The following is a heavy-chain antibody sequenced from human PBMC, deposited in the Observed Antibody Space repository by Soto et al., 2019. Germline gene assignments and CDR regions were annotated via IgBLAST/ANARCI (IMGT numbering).Heavy chain of an antibody. CDR2: IMAMFDTP. CDR1: GCTFSSHT. J-gene: IGHJ3*02. Sequence: SVTVPCRASGCTFSSHTIIWVLQAPGQGLEWMGEIMAMFDTPKYAQKFQGRVTITADKSTSTAYMELSSLRSEDTAVYYCAQEVASGGLFDIWGQGTMVTVSS. V-gene: IGHV1-69*06. CDR3: AQEVASGGLFDI. D-gene: IGHD3-10*01.